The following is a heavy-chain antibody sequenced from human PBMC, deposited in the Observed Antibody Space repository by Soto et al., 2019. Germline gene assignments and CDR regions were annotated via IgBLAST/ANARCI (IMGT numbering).Heavy chain of an antibody. D-gene: IGHD6-13*01. CDR2: ISSNSAYI. J-gene: IGHJ5*02. CDR3: TRDASRDSSARGWFDP. CDR1: GLTFRSFT. V-gene: IGHV3-21*01. Sequence: GESLRLSCAASGLTFRSFTMNWVRQDQGKGLEWVSTISSNSAYIYYTDALRGRFTISRDNAKNSLHLQMNSLRAEDTAVYYCTRDASRDSSARGWFDPWGPGTLVTVSS.